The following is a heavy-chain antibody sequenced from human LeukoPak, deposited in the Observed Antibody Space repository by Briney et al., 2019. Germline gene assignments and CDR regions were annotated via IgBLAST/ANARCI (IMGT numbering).Heavy chain of an antibody. J-gene: IGHJ4*02. CDR1: GLIFSNYG. CDR3: VEEAGSVAGRFDH. CDR2: IQYDGISK. V-gene: IGHV3-30*02. Sequence: GGSLRLSCAASGLIFSNYGMHWVRQAPGKGLEWVTFIQYDGISKYYADSVKGRFTISRDNSKNTLYLQMNSLRPEDTTVYYCVEEAGSVAGRFDHWGQGNMATVSS. D-gene: IGHD6-19*01.